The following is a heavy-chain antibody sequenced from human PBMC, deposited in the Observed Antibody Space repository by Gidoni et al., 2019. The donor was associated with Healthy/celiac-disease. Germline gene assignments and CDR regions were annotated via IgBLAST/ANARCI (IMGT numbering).Heavy chain of an antibody. Sequence: VTLRESGPALAKPTQTLTLTCTCSGFSLSTSEMCVSRIRQLPGEAMGWLALIDWDDDKYYSKSLKTMLTISKNTSENQVILTMTNMDPVDTATYYCARMAYINNGYVNAFDIWGQGTMVTVSS. CDR3: ARMAYINNGYVNAFDI. D-gene: IGHD5-12*01. CDR2: IDWDDDK. V-gene: IGHV2-70*01. CDR1: GFSLSTSEMC. J-gene: IGHJ3*02.